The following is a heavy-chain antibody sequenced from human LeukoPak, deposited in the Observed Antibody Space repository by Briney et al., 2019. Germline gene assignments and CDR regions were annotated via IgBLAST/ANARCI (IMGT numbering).Heavy chain of an antibody. Sequence: ASVEVSCKASGYTFTGYYMHWVRQAPGQGLEWMGWINPNSGGTNYAQKFQGRVTMTEDTSTDTAYMELSSLRSEDTAVYYCATARPYYDILTGYRDERFDYWGQGTLVTVSS. D-gene: IGHD3-9*01. CDR2: INPNSGGT. V-gene: IGHV1-2*02. J-gene: IGHJ4*01. CDR3: ATARPYYDILTGYRDERFDY. CDR1: GYTFTGYY.